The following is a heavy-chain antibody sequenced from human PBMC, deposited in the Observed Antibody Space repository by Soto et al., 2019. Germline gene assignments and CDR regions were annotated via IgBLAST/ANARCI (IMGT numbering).Heavy chain of an antibody. V-gene: IGHV6-1*01. J-gene: IGHJ5*02. Sequence: SQTLSLPCAISGDSVSSNSAAWNWIRQSPSRGLEWLGRTYYRSKWYNDYAVSVKSRITINPDTSKNQFSLQLNSVTPEDTAVYYCARNRYYYDSSGNHNWFDPWGQGTLVTVSS. CDR1: GDSVSSNSAA. CDR2: TYYRSKWYN. CDR3: ARNRYYYDSSGNHNWFDP. D-gene: IGHD3-22*01.